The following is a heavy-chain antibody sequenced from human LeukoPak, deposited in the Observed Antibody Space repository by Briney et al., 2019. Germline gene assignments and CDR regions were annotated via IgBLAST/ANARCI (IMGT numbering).Heavy chain of an antibody. Sequence: QPGGSLRLSCAASGFTFSSYEMNWVRQAPGKGLEWFSYISSSASIIYYADSVKGRFTISRDNAKNSLYLQMNSLRAEDTAVYYCARAVGATVYFDYWGQGTLVTVSS. CDR2: ISSSASII. CDR1: GFTFSSYE. J-gene: IGHJ4*02. V-gene: IGHV3-48*03. CDR3: ARAVGATVYFDY. D-gene: IGHD1-26*01.